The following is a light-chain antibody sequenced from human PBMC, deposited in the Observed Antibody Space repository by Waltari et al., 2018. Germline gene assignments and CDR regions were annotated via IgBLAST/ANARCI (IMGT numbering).Light chain of an antibody. CDR3: QQHYSIPYT. CDR1: QEISKY. V-gene: IGKV1-33*01. J-gene: IGKJ2*01. Sequence: DIQMTQSPSSLPASVEAEVTFTCQASQEISKYLNWYQQKPGKAPNPLIYDASNLETGVPSRFSGSGSGTDFTFTISSLQPEDIATYYCQQHYSIPYTFGQGTKLQIK. CDR2: DAS.